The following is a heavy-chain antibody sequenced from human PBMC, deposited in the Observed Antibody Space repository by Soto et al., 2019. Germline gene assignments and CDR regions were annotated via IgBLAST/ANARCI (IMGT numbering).Heavy chain of an antibody. CDR3: ARGPFDY. Sequence: SETLSLTCAVYGGSFSGYYWSWIRQPPGKGLEWIGEINHSGSTNYNPSLKSRVTISVDTSKNQFSLELSSVTAADTAVYYCARGPFDYRAQGTLVTVSS. V-gene: IGHV4-34*01. CDR1: GGSFSGYY. J-gene: IGHJ4*02. CDR2: INHSGST.